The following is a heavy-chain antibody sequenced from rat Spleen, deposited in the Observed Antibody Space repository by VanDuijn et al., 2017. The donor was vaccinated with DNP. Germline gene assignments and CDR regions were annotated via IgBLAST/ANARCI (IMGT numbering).Heavy chain of an antibody. CDR3: VRSGGAGGDY. Sequence: QVQLKESGPGLVQPSQTLSLTCSVSGFSLTSYGVSWVRQPPGKGLEWIAAISNGGSTYYNSALRSRLSISRDTSKSQVFLKMNSVQTEDTAMYFCVRSGGAGGDYWGQGVMVTVSS. CDR1: GFSLTSYG. V-gene: IGHV2S12*01. CDR2: ISNGGST. D-gene: IGHD4-3*01. J-gene: IGHJ2*01.